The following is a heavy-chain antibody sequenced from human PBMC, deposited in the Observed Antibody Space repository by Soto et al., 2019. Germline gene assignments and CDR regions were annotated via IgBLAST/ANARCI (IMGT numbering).Heavy chain of an antibody. D-gene: IGHD3-16*01. CDR1: GFTFDDYA. Sequence: GGSLRLSCAASGFTFDDYAMHWVRQAPGKGLEWVSGISWNSGSIGYADSVKGRFTISRDNAKNSLYLQMNSLRAEDTALYYCAKDYYWGDYYYYYMDVWGKGTTVTVSS. CDR3: AKDYYWGDYYYYYMDV. J-gene: IGHJ6*03. CDR2: ISWNSGSI. V-gene: IGHV3-9*01.